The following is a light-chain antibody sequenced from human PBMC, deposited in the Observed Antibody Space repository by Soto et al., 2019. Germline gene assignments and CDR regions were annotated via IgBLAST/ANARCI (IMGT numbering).Light chain of an antibody. CDR2: DVT. J-gene: IGLJ1*01. CDR1: SSDVGVYNY. V-gene: IGLV2-11*01. Sequence: QSVLTQPRSVSGSPGQSVTISCTGTSSDVGVYNYVSWYQQHPGKAPKLMIYDVTKRPSGVPDRFSGSKSANTASLTISGLQAEDEADYFCSSYSISTAYLFGTGTKVTVL. CDR3: SSYSISTAYL.